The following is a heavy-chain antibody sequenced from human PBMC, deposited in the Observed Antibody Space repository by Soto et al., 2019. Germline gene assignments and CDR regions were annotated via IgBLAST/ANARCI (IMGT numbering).Heavy chain of an antibody. CDR3: ARDNIGSFVAATSAFDI. D-gene: IGHD2-15*01. Sequence: ASVKVSCKASGYTFTSYGISWVRQAPGQGLEWMGWISAYNGNTNYAQKLQGRVTMTTDTSTSTAYMELRSLRSDDTAVYYCARDNIGSFVAATSAFDIWGQGTMVTVSS. J-gene: IGHJ3*02. CDR2: ISAYNGNT. V-gene: IGHV1-18*01. CDR1: GYTFTSYG.